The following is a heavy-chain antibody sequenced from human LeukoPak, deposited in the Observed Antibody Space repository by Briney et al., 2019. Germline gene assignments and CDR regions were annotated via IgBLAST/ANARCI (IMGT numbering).Heavy chain of an antibody. CDR3: ARDLDWILFDY. D-gene: IGHD3-9*01. Sequence: GGSLRLSCAASGFTFSTYWMHWVRQAPGKGLVWVARIRPEGTTTAYTDSVKGRFTISRDNAKNTLFLQMNSLSAEDTAVYYCARDLDWILFDYWGQGTLVTVSS. CDR1: GFTFSTYW. CDR2: IRPEGTTT. J-gene: IGHJ4*02. V-gene: IGHV3-74*03.